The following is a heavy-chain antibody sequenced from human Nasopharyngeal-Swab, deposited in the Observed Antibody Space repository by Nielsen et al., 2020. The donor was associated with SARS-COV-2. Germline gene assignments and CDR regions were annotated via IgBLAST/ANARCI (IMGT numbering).Heavy chain of an antibody. V-gene: IGHV1-2*06. CDR1: GYTFTGYY. J-gene: IGHJ6*02. CDR3: ARTAAAGGDYYYYGMDV. Sequence: ASVKVSCKASGYTFTGYYMHWARQAPGQGLEWMGRINPNSGGTNYAQKFQGRVTMTRDTSISTAYMELSRLRSDDTAVYYCARTAAAGGDYYYYGMDVWGQGTTVTVSS. D-gene: IGHD6-13*01. CDR2: INPNSGGT.